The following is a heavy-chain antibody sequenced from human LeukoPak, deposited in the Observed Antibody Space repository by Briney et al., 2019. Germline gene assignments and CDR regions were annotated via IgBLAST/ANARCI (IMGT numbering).Heavy chain of an antibody. D-gene: IGHD1-26*01. Sequence: ASVKVSCKASGYTFTGHYVHWVRQAPGQGLEWMGWINPNSGGTIYAQKFQGRVTMTRDTSISTACMELSRLRSDDTAVYYCAKDLLPGSYQPFDYWGQGTLVTVSS. J-gene: IGHJ4*02. CDR3: AKDLLPGSYQPFDY. CDR2: INPNSGGT. CDR1: GYTFTGHY. V-gene: IGHV1-2*02.